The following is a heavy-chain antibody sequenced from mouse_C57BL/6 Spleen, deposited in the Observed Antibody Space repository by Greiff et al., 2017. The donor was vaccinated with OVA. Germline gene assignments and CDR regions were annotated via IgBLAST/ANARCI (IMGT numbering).Heavy chain of an antibody. V-gene: IGHV5-17*01. Sequence: EVKLVESGGGLVKPGGSLKLSCAASGFTFSDYGMHWVRQAPEKGLEWVAYISSGSSTIYYADTVKGRFTISRDNAKNTLFLQMTSLRSEDTAMYYCARRKDYDYDNYAMDYWGQGTSVTVSS. J-gene: IGHJ4*01. CDR3: ARRKDYDYDNYAMDY. CDR1: GFTFSDYG. CDR2: ISSGSSTI. D-gene: IGHD2-4*01.